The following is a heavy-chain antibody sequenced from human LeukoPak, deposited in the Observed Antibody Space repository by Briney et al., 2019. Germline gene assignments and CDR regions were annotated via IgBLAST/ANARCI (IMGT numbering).Heavy chain of an antibody. D-gene: IGHD4-17*01. CDR2: IIPIFGTA. V-gene: IGHV1-69*05. J-gene: IGHJ3*02. CDR1: GGTFSSYA. Sequence: SVKVSCKASGGTFSSYAISWVRQAPGQGLEWMGGIIPIFGTANYAQKFQGRVTITTDESTSTAYMELSSLRSEDTAAYYCARDRSHGYGDHGAFDIWGQGTMVTVSS. CDR3: ARDRSHGYGDHGAFDI.